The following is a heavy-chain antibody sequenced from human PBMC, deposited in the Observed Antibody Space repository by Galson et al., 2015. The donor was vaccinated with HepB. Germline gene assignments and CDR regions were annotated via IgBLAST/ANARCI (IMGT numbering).Heavy chain of an antibody. V-gene: IGHV3-74*01. CDR1: GFTFSSYW. Sequence: SLRLSCAASGFTFSSYWMHWVRQAPGKGLVWVSRINSDGSSTSYADPVKGRFTISRDNAKNTLYLQMNSLRAEDTAVYYCASFAYCSSTSCYPGTGYYGMDVWGQGTTVTVSS. CDR2: INSDGSST. D-gene: IGHD2-2*01. CDR3: ASFAYCSSTSCYPGTGYYGMDV. J-gene: IGHJ6*02.